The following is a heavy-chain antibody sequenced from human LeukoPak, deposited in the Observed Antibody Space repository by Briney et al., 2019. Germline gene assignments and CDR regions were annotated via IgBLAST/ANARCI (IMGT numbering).Heavy chain of an antibody. Sequence: GGSLRLSCAASGFTFSSNYMSWVRQAPGKGLEWVSVIYSGGSTYYADSVKGRFTISRDNSKNTLYLQMNSLRAEDTAVYYCARDPLIAVAGNDYWGQGTLVTVSS. V-gene: IGHV3-53*01. CDR1: GFTFSSNY. J-gene: IGHJ4*02. CDR3: ARDPLIAVAGNDY. CDR2: IYSGGST. D-gene: IGHD6-19*01.